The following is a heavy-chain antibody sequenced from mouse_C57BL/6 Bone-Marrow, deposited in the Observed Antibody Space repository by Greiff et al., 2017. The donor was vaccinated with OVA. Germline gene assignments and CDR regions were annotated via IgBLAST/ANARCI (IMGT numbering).Heavy chain of an antibody. J-gene: IGHJ2*01. CDR2: ISYDGSN. CDR1: GYSITSGYY. D-gene: IGHD1-1*01. Sequence: VQLKESGPGLVKPSQSLSLTCSVTGYSITSGYYWNWIRQFPGNKLEWMGYISYDGSNNYNPSLKNRISITRDTSKNQFFLRLNSVTTEDTATYYCVRDYGGDYWGQGTTLTVSS. V-gene: IGHV3-6*01. CDR3: VRDYGGDY.